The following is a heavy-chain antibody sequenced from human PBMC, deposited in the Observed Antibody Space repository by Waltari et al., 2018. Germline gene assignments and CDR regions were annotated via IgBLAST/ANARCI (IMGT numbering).Heavy chain of an antibody. CDR1: GFTFSNAW. Sequence: EVQLVESGGGLVKPGGSLRLSCAASGFTFSNAWMSWVRQAPGKGLEWVGHIKSKTDGGTTDYAAPVKGRFTISRDDSKNTLYLQMNSLKTEDTAVYYCTTFYSNDYWGQGTLVTVSS. CDR3: TTFYSNDY. J-gene: IGHJ4*02. CDR2: IKSKTDGGTT. V-gene: IGHV3-15*01. D-gene: IGHD4-4*01.